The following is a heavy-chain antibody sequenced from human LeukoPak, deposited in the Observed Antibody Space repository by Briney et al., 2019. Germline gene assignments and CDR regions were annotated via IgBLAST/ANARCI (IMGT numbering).Heavy chain of an antibody. D-gene: IGHD3-22*01. CDR3: AREINYYDSTFFDY. CDR2: ISSSSSYI. Sequence: GGSLRLSCAASGFTFSSYSMNWVRQAPGKGLEWVSSISSSSSYIYYADSVKGRFTISRDNAKNSLYLQMNSLRAEDTAVYYCAREINYYDSTFFDYWGQGTLVTVSS. V-gene: IGHV3-21*01. J-gene: IGHJ4*02. CDR1: GFTFSSYS.